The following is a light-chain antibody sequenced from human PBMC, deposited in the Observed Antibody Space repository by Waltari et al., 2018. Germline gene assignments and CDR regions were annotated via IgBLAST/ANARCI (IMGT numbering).Light chain of an antibody. Sequence: DIVMTESTDSRAGSLGERATIKCKSSKSVFVPSNIENYLAWFQQQPGQPPKLPIFRASTRQSVVPDRFSGSGSGTDFTLSISSVQAEDVAVYFCQQYYGAPLTLGGGTKVEIK. V-gene: IGKV4-1*01. CDR2: RAS. J-gene: IGKJ4*01. CDR1: KSVFVPSNIENY. CDR3: QQYYGAPLT.